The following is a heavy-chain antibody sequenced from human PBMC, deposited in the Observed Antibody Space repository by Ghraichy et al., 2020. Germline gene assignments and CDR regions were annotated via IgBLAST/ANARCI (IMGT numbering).Heavy chain of an antibody. D-gene: IGHD3-22*01. CDR1: GGSVSSGSYY. V-gene: IGHV4-61*01. J-gene: IGHJ6*02. CDR3: ARGGLTYYYDSSGYYWYYYYGMDV. Sequence: SQTLSLTCTVSGGSVSSGSYYWSWIRQPPGKGLEWIGYIYYSGSTNYNPSLKSRVTISVDTSKNQFSLKLSSVTAADTAVYYCARGGLTYYYDSSGYYWYYYYGMDVWGQGTTVTVSS. CDR2: IYYSGST.